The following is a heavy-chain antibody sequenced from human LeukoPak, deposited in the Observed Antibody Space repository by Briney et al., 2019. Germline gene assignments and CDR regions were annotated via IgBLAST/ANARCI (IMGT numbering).Heavy chain of an antibody. D-gene: IGHD6-13*01. CDR1: GFTFSSYA. CDR2: ISGSGGST. Sequence: GGSLRLSCAASGFTFSSYAMSWVRQAPGKGLEWVSAISGSGGSTYYADSVKGRFTISRDDSDNTLFLQMNSLRAEDTAVYYCARGRSNSWYSGYDYWGQGTLVTVSS. V-gene: IGHV3-23*01. J-gene: IGHJ4*02. CDR3: ARGRSNSWYSGYDY.